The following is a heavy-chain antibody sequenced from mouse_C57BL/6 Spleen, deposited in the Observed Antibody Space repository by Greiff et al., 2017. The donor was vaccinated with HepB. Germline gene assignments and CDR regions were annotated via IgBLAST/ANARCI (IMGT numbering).Heavy chain of an antibody. CDR2: ISDGGSYT. D-gene: IGHD1-1*01. Sequence: EVMLVESGGGLVKPGGSLKLSCAASGFTFSSYAMSWVRQTPEKRLEWVATISDGGSYTYYPDNVKGRFTISRDNAKNNLYLQMSHLKSEDTAMYYCARDVYYYGSSYNWYFDVWGTGTTVTVSS. V-gene: IGHV5-4*01. CDR3: ARDVYYYGSSYNWYFDV. CDR1: GFTFSSYA. J-gene: IGHJ1*03.